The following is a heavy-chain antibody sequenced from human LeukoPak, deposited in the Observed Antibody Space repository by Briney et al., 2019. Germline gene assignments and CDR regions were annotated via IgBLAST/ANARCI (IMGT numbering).Heavy chain of an antibody. Sequence: SVKVSCKASGYTFTGYYMQWVRQARGQRLEWIGWIVVGSGNTDYAQKFQERVTFTRDMSTSTAYMELSSLRSEDTAVYYCAARPDNFWSGYYGAGLYDYWGQGTLVTVSS. V-gene: IGHV1-58*02. CDR1: GYTFTGYY. CDR2: IVVGSGNT. CDR3: AARPDNFWSGYYGAGLYDY. J-gene: IGHJ4*02. D-gene: IGHD3-3*01.